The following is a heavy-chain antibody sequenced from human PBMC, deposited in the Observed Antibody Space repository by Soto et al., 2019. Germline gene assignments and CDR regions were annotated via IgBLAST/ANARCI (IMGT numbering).Heavy chain of an antibody. CDR2: ISSDGSDK. CDR1: GFTFSSYG. D-gene: IGHD3-22*01. Sequence: QVQLVESGGGVVQPGRSLRLSCAASGFTFSSYGMHWVRQAPGKGLEWVAVISSDGSDKNYADSVKGRFSISRDNSRNTLFLQMNSVRPEDTAVFYCAKEPYDSTGFYYSFHHWGQGTLVTVSS. CDR3: AKEPYDSTGFYYSFHH. V-gene: IGHV3-30*18. J-gene: IGHJ4*02.